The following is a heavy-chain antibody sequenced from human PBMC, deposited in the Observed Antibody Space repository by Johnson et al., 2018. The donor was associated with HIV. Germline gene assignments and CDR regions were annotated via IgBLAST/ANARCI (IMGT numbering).Heavy chain of an antibody. D-gene: IGHD5-18*01. CDR3: ARDGGYSYVDAFDI. J-gene: IGHJ3*02. CDR1: GFTFSSYG. Sequence: QVHLVESGGGVVQPGRSLRLSCAASGFTFSSYGMAWVRQAPGKGLEWVAVISLAAGMQYSADSVTGRFTTSRDTSKNTLYLQMSSLRAEDTAVYYCARDGGYSYVDAFDIWGQGTMVTVSS. CDR2: ISLAAGMQ. V-gene: IGHV3-30*03.